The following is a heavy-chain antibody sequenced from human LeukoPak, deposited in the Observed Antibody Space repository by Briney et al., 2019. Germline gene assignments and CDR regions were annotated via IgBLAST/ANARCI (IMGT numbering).Heavy chain of an antibody. Sequence: GASVKVSCKASGYTFTSYGISWVRQAPGQGLEWMGIINPSGGSTSYAQKFQGRVTMTRDTSTSTVYMELSSLRSEDTAVYYCARVEVYSGSFDYWGQGTLVTVSS. V-gene: IGHV1-46*03. J-gene: IGHJ4*02. CDR3: ARVEVYSGSFDY. D-gene: IGHD5-12*01. CDR2: INPSGGST. CDR1: GYTFTSYG.